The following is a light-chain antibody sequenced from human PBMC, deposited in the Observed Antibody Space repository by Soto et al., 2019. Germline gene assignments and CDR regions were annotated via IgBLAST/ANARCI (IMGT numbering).Light chain of an antibody. V-gene: IGKV1-39*01. CDR3: QQTYSTPLT. CDR2: AAS. Sequence: DIQMTQSPSSLSASVGDRVTITCRASQTISTYLNWYRQKPGKAPKLLIYAASSLQSGVPSRFRGSGSGTDFTLTISSLQPEDFATYYCQQTYSTPLTFGPGTKVDIK. J-gene: IGKJ3*01. CDR1: QTISTY.